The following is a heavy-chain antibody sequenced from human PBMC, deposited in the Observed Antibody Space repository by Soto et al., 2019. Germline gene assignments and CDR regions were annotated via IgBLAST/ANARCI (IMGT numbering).Heavy chain of an antibody. D-gene: IGHD3-10*01. CDR1: GGSISSSSYY. CDR3: GRIYCSGGYNFYGMDV. CDR2: IFYSGIT. V-gene: IGHV4-39*01. Sequence: SLTCTASGGSISSSSYYWGWFRQPPGKGLEWIASIFYSGITFYNPSLKSRVTISVDTSKNQFSLHLRSVTAADTAAYHCGRIYCSGGYNFYGMDVWGQGTTVTVS. J-gene: IGHJ6*02.